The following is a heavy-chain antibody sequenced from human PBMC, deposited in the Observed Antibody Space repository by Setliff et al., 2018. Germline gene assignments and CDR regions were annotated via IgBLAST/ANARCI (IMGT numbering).Heavy chain of an antibody. V-gene: IGHV4-59*01. J-gene: IGHJ5*02. CDR1: GGSISSSY. CDR3: ARAAKYDSSSYYGLWLDP. Sequence: SETLSLTCTVSGGSISSSYWSWIRQPPGKGLEWIGYIYSSGSANYNPSLKSRVTISVDTSKNQFSLKLSSVTAADTAVYYCARAAKYDSSSYYGLWLDPWGQGTLVTVSS. CDR2: IYSSGSA. D-gene: IGHD3-22*01.